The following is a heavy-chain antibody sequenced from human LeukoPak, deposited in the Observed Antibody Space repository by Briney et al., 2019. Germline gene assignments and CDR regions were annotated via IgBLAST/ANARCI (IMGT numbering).Heavy chain of an antibody. J-gene: IGHJ4*02. Sequence: PWETLSLTCTVSSDSISTYYWSWIRQPAGKGLEWIGRIYTSGSTNYNPSLKSRVAMSVDTSKNQFSLKLSSVTAADTAVYYCASTSDSGRYYYDYWGQGTLVTVSS. CDR1: SDSISTYY. D-gene: IGHD2-15*01. CDR2: IYTSGST. V-gene: IGHV4-4*07. CDR3: ASTSDSGRYYYDY.